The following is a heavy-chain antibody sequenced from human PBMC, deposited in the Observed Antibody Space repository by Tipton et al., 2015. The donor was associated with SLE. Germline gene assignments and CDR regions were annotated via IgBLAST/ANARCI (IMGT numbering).Heavy chain of an antibody. D-gene: IGHD3-10*01. V-gene: IGHV4-59*11. J-gene: IGHJ4*02. Sequence: TLSLTCTVSGGSIRSHYWSWIRQPPGKGLEWIGYIYYSGSTNYNPSLKSRVTISVDTSKNQFSLKLSSVTAADTAVDYCARDNGAVRRFDYWGQGTLVTVSS. CDR1: GGSIRSHY. CDR3: ARDNGAVRRFDY. CDR2: IYYSGST.